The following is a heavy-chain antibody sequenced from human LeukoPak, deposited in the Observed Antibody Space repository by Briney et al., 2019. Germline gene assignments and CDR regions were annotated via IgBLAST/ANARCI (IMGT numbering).Heavy chain of an antibody. V-gene: IGHV3-7*01. Sequence: PGGCLRLSCAASGFTFTCCWMSWVRQTPGKGLEWVASIKQDGREKFYADSVRGRFTISRDNAKNSLYLQLNSLRAEDTAVYYCARVPGISRYFDSWGQGILVSVS. CDR1: GFTFTCCW. D-gene: IGHD1-1*01. CDR2: IKQDGREK. CDR3: ARVPGISRYFDS. J-gene: IGHJ4*02.